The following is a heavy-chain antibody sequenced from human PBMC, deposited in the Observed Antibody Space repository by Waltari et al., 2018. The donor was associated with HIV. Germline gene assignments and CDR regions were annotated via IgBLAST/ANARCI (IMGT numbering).Heavy chain of an antibody. V-gene: IGHV3-49*04. CDR3: TKAVAGFYYFDY. D-gene: IGHD6-19*01. CDR2: IRSKTYGGTT. CDR1: GFSFGDYS. Sequence: EVPLVESGGGLVHPGRSLRLSCAASGFSFGDYSMSWVRQAPGKGLEWVGFIRSKTYGGTTEYAASVKGRFTISRDDSKSIAYLQMNSLKTEDTAVYYCTKAVAGFYYFDYWGQGTQVTVSS. J-gene: IGHJ4*02.